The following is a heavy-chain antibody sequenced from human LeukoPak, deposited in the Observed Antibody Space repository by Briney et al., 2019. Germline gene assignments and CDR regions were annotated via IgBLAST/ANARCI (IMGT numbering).Heavy chain of an antibody. CDR1: GGSISSYY. CDR2: IYSSGST. CDR3: AREENYYYDRSGDYYYAFDI. J-gene: IGHJ3*02. V-gene: IGHV4-4*07. D-gene: IGHD3-22*01. Sequence: SETLSLTCTVSGGSISSYYWSWIRQPAGKGLEWIGRIYSSGSTNYNPSLKSRVTMSVDTSKNQFSLKLSSVTAADTAVYYCAREENYYYDRSGDYYYAFDIWGQGTMVTVSS.